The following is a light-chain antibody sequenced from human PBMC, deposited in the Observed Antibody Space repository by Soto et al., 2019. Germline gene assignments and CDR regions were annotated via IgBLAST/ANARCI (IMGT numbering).Light chain of an antibody. CDR2: YND. Sequence: QSVLTQPPSVSGAPGQRVTISCTGSSSNLGSGFDVQWYQQLPGTAPKLLIYYNDNRPSGVPDRFSGSKSGTSASLPITGLQADDEADYYCQSYDSSLSGHVVFGGGTKLTVL. CDR3: QSYDSSLSGHVV. J-gene: IGLJ2*01. V-gene: IGLV1-40*01. CDR1: SSNLGSGFD.